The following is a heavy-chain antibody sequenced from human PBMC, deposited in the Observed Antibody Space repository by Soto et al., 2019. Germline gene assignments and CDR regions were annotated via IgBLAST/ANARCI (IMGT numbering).Heavy chain of an antibody. V-gene: IGHV1-69*01. J-gene: IGHJ6*02. Sequence: SGKGSCKASGGTFSSYTISWVRQAPGQGLEWMGGIIPIFGTANYAQKFQGRVTITADESTSTAYMELSSLRSEDTAVYYCATGGSYTNYYYYGMDVWGQGTTVNVSS. CDR3: ATGGSYTNYYYYGMDV. CDR2: IIPIFGTA. CDR1: GGTFSSYT. D-gene: IGHD1-26*01.